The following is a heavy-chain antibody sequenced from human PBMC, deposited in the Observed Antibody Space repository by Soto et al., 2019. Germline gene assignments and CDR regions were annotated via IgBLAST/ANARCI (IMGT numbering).Heavy chain of an antibody. Sequence: QVQLQESGPGLVKPSETLSLTCTVSGGSITPYYWSWVRQPPGKGLEWIGFVYYSGRTNYSPSLKSRVTMSVDTSKNQFSLKLTSVTAADTAVYYCARETYYSESTGYYLLDSWGQGTLVTVSS. J-gene: IGHJ4*02. CDR3: ARETYYSESTGYYLLDS. CDR1: GGSITPYY. CDR2: VYYSGRT. V-gene: IGHV4-59*01. D-gene: IGHD3-22*01.